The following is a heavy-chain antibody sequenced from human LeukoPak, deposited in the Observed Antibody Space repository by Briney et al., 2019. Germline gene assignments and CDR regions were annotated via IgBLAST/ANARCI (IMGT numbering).Heavy chain of an antibody. Sequence: PGGSLRLSCAASGFTFDDYAMHWVRQAPGKGLEWVSGISWNSGSIGYADSVKGRFTISRDNAKNSLYLQMNSLRAEDTAVYYCASLGGSYSVPPFDYWGQGTLVTVSS. V-gene: IGHV3-9*01. D-gene: IGHD1-26*01. CDR2: ISWNSGSI. J-gene: IGHJ4*02. CDR1: GFTFDDYA. CDR3: ASLGGSYSVPPFDY.